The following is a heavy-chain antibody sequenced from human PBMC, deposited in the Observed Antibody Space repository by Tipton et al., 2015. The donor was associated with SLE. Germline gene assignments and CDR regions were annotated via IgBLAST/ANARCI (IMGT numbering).Heavy chain of an antibody. V-gene: IGHV4-61*02. CDR2: VYNSGSS. CDR3: ARLGVATLGFDP. Sequence: TLSLTCTVSGCSISSGSYYWSWIRQPAGKGLEGIGRVYNSGSSYYNPSLKSRVTISVDTSKNQFSLKLSSVTAADTAVYYCARLGVATLGFDPWGQGTLVTVSS. CDR1: GCSISSGSYY. D-gene: IGHD5-12*01. J-gene: IGHJ5*02.